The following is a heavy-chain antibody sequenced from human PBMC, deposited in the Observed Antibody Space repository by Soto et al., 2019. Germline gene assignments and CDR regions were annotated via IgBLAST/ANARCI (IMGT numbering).Heavy chain of an antibody. J-gene: IGHJ6*02. Sequence: QVQLVQSGAEVKKPGSSVKVSCKASGGIFNRYAISWVRQAPGQGLEWMGGIIPIFGIGNDAQRFQGRVTITADESPGTAYMELSSLRSEDTGVYYCARSAITLFGVVSIPPHYYSEMDVWGQGTTVTVSS. CDR1: GGIFNRYA. V-gene: IGHV1-69*01. CDR2: IIPIFGIG. D-gene: IGHD3-3*01. CDR3: ARSAITLFGVVSIPPHYYSEMDV.